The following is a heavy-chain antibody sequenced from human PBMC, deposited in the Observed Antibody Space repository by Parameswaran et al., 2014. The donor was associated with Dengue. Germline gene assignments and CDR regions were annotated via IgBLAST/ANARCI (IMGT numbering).Heavy chain of an antibody. D-gene: IGHD3-10*01. Sequence: VRQMPGKGLDGVSSISSTSSYIYYADSVKGRFTISRDNAKNSLYLQMNSLRAEDTAVYYCASIRYYYGSGNNFDYWGQGTLVTVSS. CDR2: ISSTSSYI. J-gene: IGHJ4*02. V-gene: IGHV3-21*01. CDR3: ASIRYYYGSGNNFDY.